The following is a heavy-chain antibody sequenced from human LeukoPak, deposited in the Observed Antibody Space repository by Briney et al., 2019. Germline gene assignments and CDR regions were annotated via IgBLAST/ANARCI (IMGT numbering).Heavy chain of an antibody. CDR2: MNPNSGNT. J-gene: IGHJ2*01. D-gene: IGHD6-13*01. CDR3: ARLTSSWTYWYFDL. CDR1: GYTFTSYD. Sequence: ASVKVSCKASGYTFTSYDINWVRQAPGQWLEWMGWMNPNSGNTGYAQKFQGRVTMTRNTSISTAYMELSSLRSEDTAVYYCARLTSSWTYWYFDLWGRGTLVTVSS. V-gene: IGHV1-8*01.